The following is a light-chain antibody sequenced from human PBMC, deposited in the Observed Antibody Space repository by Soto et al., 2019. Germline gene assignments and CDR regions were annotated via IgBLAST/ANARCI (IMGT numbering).Light chain of an antibody. Sequence: EIVLTQSPATLSVSPGERATLSCRASQSVSGDLAWYHHKPGQPPRLLIYGISTRATGIPARFSGSGSGTEFSLTISSLQSEDFAVYYCQQYSKWPITFGQGTRLEIK. CDR2: GIS. CDR1: QSVSGD. J-gene: IGKJ5*01. CDR3: QQYSKWPIT. V-gene: IGKV3-15*01.